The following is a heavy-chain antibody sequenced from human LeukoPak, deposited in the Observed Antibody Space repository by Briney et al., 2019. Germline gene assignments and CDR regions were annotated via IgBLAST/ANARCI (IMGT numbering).Heavy chain of an antibody. J-gene: IGHJ4*02. CDR1: GGSISSSSYY. Sequence: SETLSLTCTVSGGSISSSSYYWGWIRQPPGKGLEWIGSIYYSGSTYYNPSLKSRVTISVYTSKNQFSLKLSSVTAADTAVYYCARVDRVSYYYNWGQGTLVTVSS. D-gene: IGHD1-26*01. CDR3: ARVDRVSYYYN. CDR2: IYYSGST. V-gene: IGHV4-39*07.